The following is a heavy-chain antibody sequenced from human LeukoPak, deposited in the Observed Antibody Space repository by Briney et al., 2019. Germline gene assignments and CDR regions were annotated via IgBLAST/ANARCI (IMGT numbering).Heavy chain of an antibody. Sequence: GGSLRLSCLASGFTFSSYAMHWVRQAPGKGLEWVAVISYDGSNKYYADSVKGRFTISRDNSKNTLYLQMNSLRAEDTAVYYCARRGYSGYDFISDFDYWGQGTLVTVSS. CDR3: ARRGYSGYDFISDFDY. J-gene: IGHJ4*02. CDR2: ISYDGSNK. V-gene: IGHV3-30-3*01. CDR1: GFTFSSYA. D-gene: IGHD5-12*01.